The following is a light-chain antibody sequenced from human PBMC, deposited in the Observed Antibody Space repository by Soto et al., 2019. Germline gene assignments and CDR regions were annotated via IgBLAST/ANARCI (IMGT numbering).Light chain of an antibody. V-gene: IGKV3-11*01. CDR1: HNIRKN. J-gene: IGKJ1*01. CDR2: EXS. CDR3: QQRSNGTQT. Sequence: EIVMTQSPATLSLSPGESATLSXRSSHNIRKNLSWYQQKPGXAPSXXXDEXSNRATGSAARLSGSGSGTDFTLTISSLDPEDFAAYYCQQRSNGTQTFGQGTKVDIK.